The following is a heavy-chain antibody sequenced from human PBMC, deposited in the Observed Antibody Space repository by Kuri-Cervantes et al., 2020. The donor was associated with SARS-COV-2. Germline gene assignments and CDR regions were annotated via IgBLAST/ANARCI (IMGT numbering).Heavy chain of an antibody. Sequence: GGSLRLSCAASGFIFSRYAMHWVRQAPGKGLDWVAVISYDGSNKYYADSVKGRFTISRDNSKNTLYLQMNILRAEDTAVYYCARVRYGDYVRFDPWGQGTLVTVSS. V-gene: IGHV3-30*04. CDR2: ISYDGSNK. CDR1: GFIFSRYA. D-gene: IGHD4-17*01. CDR3: ARVRYGDYVRFDP. J-gene: IGHJ5*02.